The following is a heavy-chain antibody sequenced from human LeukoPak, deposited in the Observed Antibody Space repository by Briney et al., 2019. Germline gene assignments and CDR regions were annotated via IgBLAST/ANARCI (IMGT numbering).Heavy chain of an antibody. V-gene: IGHV3-21*04. CDR3: SRYDYDGNSGSSGSDF. Sequence: GGSLRLSCAASGFTFSSYSMNWVRQAPGKGLEWVSPISSSSSYIYYADSVKGRFTISRDNAKNSLYLQMNSLKTEDTAVYYCSRYDYDGNSGSSGSDFWGQGTLVTVSS. CDR2: ISSSSSYI. J-gene: IGHJ4*02. D-gene: IGHD4-23*01. CDR1: GFTFSSYS.